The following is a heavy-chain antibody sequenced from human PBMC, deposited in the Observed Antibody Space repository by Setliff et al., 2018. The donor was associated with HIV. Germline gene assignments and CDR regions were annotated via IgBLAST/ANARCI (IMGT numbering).Heavy chain of an antibody. D-gene: IGHD3-9*01. J-gene: IGHJ4*02. V-gene: IGHV1-46*01. CDR2: INPSGGDT. CDR1: GYTFTSYY. Sequence: GASVKVSCKASGYTFTSYYMHWVRQAPRHGLEWMGIINPSGGDTEYAQKFQDRVTMTRDTSISTAYMELSRLRSDDTAVYYCARGSLLGYFDWLFPDWGQGTLVTVSS. CDR3: ARGSLLGYFDWLFPD.